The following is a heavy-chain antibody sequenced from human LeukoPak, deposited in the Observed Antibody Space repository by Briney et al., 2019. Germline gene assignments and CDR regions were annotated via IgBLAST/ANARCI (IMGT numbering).Heavy chain of an antibody. Sequence: SETLSLTCTVSSGSLSNYYWTWIRKSPGKGLELIASISSAGKTNSNPSLQSRFTISLDTSNHQLSLKMTSVISADTAVYYCARGHIAPQRQFIARRGLRTVSRFDPWGQGTLVLVSA. J-gene: IGHJ5*02. CDR2: ISSAGKT. D-gene: IGHD6-25*01. CDR3: ARGHIAPQRQFIARRGLRTVSRFDP. V-gene: IGHV4-59*01. CDR1: SGSLSNYY.